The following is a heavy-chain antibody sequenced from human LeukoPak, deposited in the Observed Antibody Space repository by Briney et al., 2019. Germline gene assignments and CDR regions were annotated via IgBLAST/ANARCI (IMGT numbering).Heavy chain of an antibody. CDR1: GFTFSSYE. V-gene: IGHV3-23*01. D-gene: IGHD6-13*01. CDR3: AKASLAAAGTRFDP. CDR2: VSGSGGTT. J-gene: IGHJ5*02. Sequence: GGSLRLSCAASGFTFSSYEMNWVRQAPGKGLEWVSGVSGSGGTTYYADSVKGRFTIFRDNSKNTLYLQMNSLRAEDTAVYYCAKASLAAAGTRFDPWGQGTLVTVSS.